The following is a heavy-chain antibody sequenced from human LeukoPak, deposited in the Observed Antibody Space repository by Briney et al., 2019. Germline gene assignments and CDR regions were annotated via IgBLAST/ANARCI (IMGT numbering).Heavy chain of an antibody. J-gene: IGHJ4*02. CDR2: ISGSGGST. CDR1: GFTFSSYA. Sequence: GGPLRLFCAASGFTFSSYAMGWVRQAPGKGLEWVSAISGSGGSTYYADSVKGRFTISRDNSKNTLYLQMNSLRAEDTAVYYCAKTPTVTTRGSYFDYWGQGTLVTVSS. CDR3: AKTPTVTTRGSYFDY. D-gene: IGHD4-4*01. V-gene: IGHV3-23*01.